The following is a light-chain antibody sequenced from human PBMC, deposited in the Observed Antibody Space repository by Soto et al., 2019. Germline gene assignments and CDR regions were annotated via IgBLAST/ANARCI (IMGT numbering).Light chain of an antibody. CDR1: SSNIGAGYD. V-gene: IGLV1-40*01. J-gene: IGLJ3*02. CDR2: GNT. Sequence: QSVLTQPPSVSGAPGQRVTISCTGSSSNIGAGYDVHWYHHLPGTAPKLLIYGNTNRPSGISDRFSASKSGSSASLAITGLQAEDEADYYCRSYDSSLRAWVFGGGTKLTVL. CDR3: RSYDSSLRAWV.